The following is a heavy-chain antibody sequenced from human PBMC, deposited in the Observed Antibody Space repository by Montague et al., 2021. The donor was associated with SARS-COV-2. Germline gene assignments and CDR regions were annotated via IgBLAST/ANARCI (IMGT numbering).Heavy chain of an antibody. CDR1: GVSITSYY. J-gene: IGHJ4*02. CDR3: VRDGGNWDYFDY. CDR2: VFYTGST. V-gene: IGHV4-59*12. D-gene: IGHD3-16*01. Sequence: SETLSLTCSISGVSITSYYWSWIRQPPGKALEWIGYVFYTGSTNYNPSLTSRVRLAIDNPKNQFSLKLESLTAADTAVYYCVRDGGNWDYFDYWGQGALVTVSS.